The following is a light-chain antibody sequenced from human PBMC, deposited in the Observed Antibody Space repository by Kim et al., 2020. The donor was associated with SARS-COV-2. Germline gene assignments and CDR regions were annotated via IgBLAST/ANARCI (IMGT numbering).Light chain of an antibody. J-gene: IGLJ3*02. V-gene: IGLV10-54*01. CDR2: RNN. Sequence: QAGLTQPPSVSKGLRQTATLTCTGNRLQQHQGHPPKLLSYRNNNRPSGISERFSASRSGNTASLTITGLQPEDEADYYCSAWDSSLSAWVFGGGTQLTVL. CDR3: SAWDSSLSAWV.